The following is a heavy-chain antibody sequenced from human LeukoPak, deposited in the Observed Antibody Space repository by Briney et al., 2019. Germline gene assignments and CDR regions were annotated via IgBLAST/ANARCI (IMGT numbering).Heavy chain of an antibody. CDR3: ARDLVRLWELPPGYYYYYMDV. V-gene: IGHV1-2*02. CDR1: GYTFTGYY. CDR2: INPNSGGT. D-gene: IGHD1-26*01. Sequence: GASVKVSCKASGYTFTGYYMHWVRQAPGQGLEWMGWINPNSGGTNYAQKFQGRVTMTRDTSISTAYMELSRLRSDDTAVYYCARDLVRLWELPPGYYYYYMDVWGKGTTVTISS. J-gene: IGHJ6*03.